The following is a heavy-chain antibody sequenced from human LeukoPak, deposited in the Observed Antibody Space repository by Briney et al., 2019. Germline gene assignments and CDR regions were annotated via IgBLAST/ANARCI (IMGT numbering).Heavy chain of an antibody. J-gene: IGHJ4*02. D-gene: IGHD6-19*01. V-gene: IGHV1-69*05. CDR2: IIPIFGTA. Sequence: SVKVSCKASGGTFSSYAISWVRQAPGQGLEWMGRIIPIFGTANYAQKFQGRVTITTDESTSTAYMELSSLRSEDTAVYYCARDRPSSGWYETGPFDYWGQGTLVTVSS. CDR3: ARDRPSSGWYETGPFDY. CDR1: GGTFSSYA.